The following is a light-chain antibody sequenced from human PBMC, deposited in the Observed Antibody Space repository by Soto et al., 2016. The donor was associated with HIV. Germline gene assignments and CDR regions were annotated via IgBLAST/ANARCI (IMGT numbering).Light chain of an antibody. V-gene: IGKV1-17*01. CDR3: QQYKNYPPT. J-gene: IGKJ4*01. CDR1: QGIGND. CDR2: AAS. Sequence: DIQMTQSPSSLSTSVGDRVTITCRASQGIGNDLGWYQQKPGKAPKRLIYAASSLQSGVPLRFSGSGSGTEFTLTISSLQPEDLATYFCQQYKNYPPTFGGGPRWRSN.